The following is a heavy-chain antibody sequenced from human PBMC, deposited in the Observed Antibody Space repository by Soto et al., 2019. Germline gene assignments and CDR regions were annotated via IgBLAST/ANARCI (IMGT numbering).Heavy chain of an antibody. Sequence: QVTLKESGPVLVKPTETLTLTCAVSGFSLSNAKMGVSWIRQPPGKALEWLAHIFSNDEESYSTSLKSRLTISKDHSKSQVVLTMTDMDPVDTATYYCARKGDTYYYAMDVWGHGITVTVSS. CDR2: IFSNDEE. CDR1: GFSLSNAKMG. J-gene: IGHJ6*02. D-gene: IGHD1-26*01. CDR3: ARKGDTYYYAMDV. V-gene: IGHV2-26*01.